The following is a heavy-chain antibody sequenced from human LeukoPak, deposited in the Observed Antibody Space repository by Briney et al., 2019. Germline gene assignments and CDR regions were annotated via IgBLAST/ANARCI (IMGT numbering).Heavy chain of an antibody. CDR1: VGSITTYY. CDR2: MYYTGST. CDR3: ARHYSITGGRLSGYWLDP. J-gene: IGHJ5*02. D-gene: IGHD3-16*01. Sequence: SSETLSLTCTVSVGSITTYYWSWIRQPPGKGPEWIAYMYYTGSTNYNPSLKSRVTISVDTSKNQVSLKLSSATAADAAVCYCARHYSITGGRLSGYWLDPWGQGTLVTVSS. V-gene: IGHV4-59*08.